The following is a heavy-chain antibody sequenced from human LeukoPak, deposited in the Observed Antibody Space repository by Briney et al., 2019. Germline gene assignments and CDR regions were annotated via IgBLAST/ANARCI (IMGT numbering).Heavy chain of an antibody. Sequence: TGGSLRLSCSASGFTFSSYAMHWVRQSPGQGLEYVSAISKNGGDTYYADSVKGRFSISRDNSKNTLDLQMASLRAEDTAIYYCVKASSEYYSDYWGQGTLVTVSP. CDR2: ISKNGGDT. CDR1: GFTFSSYA. CDR3: VKASSEYYSDY. D-gene: IGHD2/OR15-2a*01. J-gene: IGHJ4*02. V-gene: IGHV3-64D*09.